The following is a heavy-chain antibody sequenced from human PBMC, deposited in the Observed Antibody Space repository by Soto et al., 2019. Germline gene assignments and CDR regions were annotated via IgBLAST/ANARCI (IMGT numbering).Heavy chain of an antibody. Sequence: PGGSLRLSCAASGFTFSSYGMHWVRQAPGKGLEWVAVIWYDGSNKYYADSAKGRFTISRDNSKNTLYLQMNSLRAEDTAVYYCARASKGYSSGWIPFDYWGQGTLVTVSS. D-gene: IGHD6-19*01. CDR1: GFTFSSYG. V-gene: IGHV3-33*01. CDR2: IWYDGSNK. CDR3: ARASKGYSSGWIPFDY. J-gene: IGHJ4*02.